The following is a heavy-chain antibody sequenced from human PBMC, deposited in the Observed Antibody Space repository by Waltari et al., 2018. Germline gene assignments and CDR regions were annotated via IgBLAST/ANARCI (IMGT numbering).Heavy chain of an antibody. V-gene: IGHV4-31*03. D-gene: IGHD2-21*01. J-gene: IGHJ3*02. CDR3: ARDRGHCDSISCTDALDI. CDR2: IYDSETT. CDR1: GGSISSGAYY. Sequence: QVQLQESGPGPVKPSQTLSLSCTVSGGSISSGAYYGTWIRQHPGKGLELIGFIYDSETTYYNPALKSRVSISLDTSKNQFSLRLSSVTAADTAVYYCARDRGHCDSISCTDALDIWGQGTMVTVSS.